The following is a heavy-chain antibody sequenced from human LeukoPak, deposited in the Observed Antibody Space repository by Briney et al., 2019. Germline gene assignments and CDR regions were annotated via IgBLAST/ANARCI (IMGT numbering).Heavy chain of an antibody. V-gene: IGHV1-46*01. CDR2: INPSGGRT. CDR3: ARDRSGYDY. Sequence: ASVTVSCKASGYSFITYYMHWVRQAPGQGLEWMGTINPSGGRTTYAQNFQGRITVTRDTSTSPVYMELSSLRFEDTAVYYWARDRSGYDYWGQGTLVTVSS. J-gene: IGHJ4*02. D-gene: IGHD5-12*01. CDR1: GYSFITYY.